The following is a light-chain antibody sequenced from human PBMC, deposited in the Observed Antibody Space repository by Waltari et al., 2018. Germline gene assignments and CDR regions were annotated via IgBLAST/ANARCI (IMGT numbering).Light chain of an antibody. CDR3: QAWDSSTEVV. CDR2: QDS. V-gene: IGLV3-1*01. CDR1: KLEDKY. Sequence: YELTQPPSVSVSPGQTASITCSGDKLEDKYASWYQQKAGQSPVLVIHQDSRRPSGIPERFSGSSSGNTATLTISGTQPMDEADYYCQAWDSSTEVVFGGGTRLTVL. J-gene: IGLJ2*01.